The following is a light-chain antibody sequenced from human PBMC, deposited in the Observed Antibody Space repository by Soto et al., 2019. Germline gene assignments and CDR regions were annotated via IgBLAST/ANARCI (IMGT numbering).Light chain of an antibody. CDR2: NTN. CDR3: QSYDADFVI. Sequence: QAVVTQEPSFSVSPGGTVTLTCGLSSDSVSASHFPSWYQQTPGQAPRTLIYNTNTRSSGVPDRFSGSTDASSNSASLTISGLQTEDEADYYCQSYDADFVIFGGGTKLTVL. CDR1: SDSVSASHF. V-gene: IGLV8-61*01. J-gene: IGLJ2*01.